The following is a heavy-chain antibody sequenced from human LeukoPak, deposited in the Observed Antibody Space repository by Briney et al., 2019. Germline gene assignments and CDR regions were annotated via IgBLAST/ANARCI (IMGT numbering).Heavy chain of an antibody. V-gene: IGHV1-24*01. CDR1: GYTLTELS. CDR2: FDPEDGET. Sequence: ASVKVSCKVSGYTLTELSMRWVRQAPGKGLEWMGGFDPEDGETIYAQKFQGRVTMTEDTSTDTAYMELSSLRSEDTAVYYCATSITMIVVVIGYFQHWGQGTLVTVSS. J-gene: IGHJ1*01. CDR3: ATSITMIVVVIGYFQH. D-gene: IGHD3-22*01.